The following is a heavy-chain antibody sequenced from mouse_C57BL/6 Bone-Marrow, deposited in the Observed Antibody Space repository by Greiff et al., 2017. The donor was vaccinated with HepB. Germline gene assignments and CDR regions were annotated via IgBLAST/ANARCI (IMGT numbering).Heavy chain of an antibody. D-gene: IGHD1-1*01. CDR3: ARGITTALYYFDY. V-gene: IGHV5-4*03. Sequence: EVMLVESGGGLVKPGGSLKLSCAASGFTFSSYAMSWVRQTPEKRLEWVATISDGGSYTYYPDNVKGRFTISRDNAKNNLYLQMSHLKSEDTAMYYCARGITTALYYFDYWGQGTTLTVSS. CDR2: ISDGGSYT. CDR1: GFTFSSYA. J-gene: IGHJ2*01.